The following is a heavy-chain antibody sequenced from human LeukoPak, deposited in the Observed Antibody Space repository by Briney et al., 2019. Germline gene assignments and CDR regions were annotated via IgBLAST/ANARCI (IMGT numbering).Heavy chain of an antibody. Sequence: ASVKVSCKASGYTFTSYGISWVRQAPGQGLEWMGIINPSGGSTSYAQKFQGRVTMTRDMSTSTVYMELSSLRSEDTAVYYCARERRAAAGQGGLRRVYDYWGQGTLVTVSS. CDR1: GYTFTSYG. D-gene: IGHD6-13*01. CDR3: ARERRAAAGQGGLRRVYDY. J-gene: IGHJ4*02. V-gene: IGHV1-46*01. CDR2: INPSGGST.